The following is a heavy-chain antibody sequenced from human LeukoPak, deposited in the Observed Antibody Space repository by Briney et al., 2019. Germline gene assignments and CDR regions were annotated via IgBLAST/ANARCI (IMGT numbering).Heavy chain of an antibody. D-gene: IGHD3-22*01. Sequence: SSETLSLTCTVSGGSISSNYYWGWIRQPPGKGLEWIGSIYYSGITYYNPSLKSRVTISVDRSKNQFSLKLSSVTAADTAVYYCARSYYYDSSGYHGPFDYWGQGTLVTVSS. CDR3: ARSYYYDSSGYHGPFDY. CDR2: IYYSGIT. J-gene: IGHJ4*02. CDR1: GGSISSNYY. V-gene: IGHV4-39*07.